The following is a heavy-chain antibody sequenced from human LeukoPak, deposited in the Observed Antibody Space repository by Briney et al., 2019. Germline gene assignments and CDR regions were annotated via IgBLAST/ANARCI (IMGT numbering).Heavy chain of an antibody. CDR1: GFTFSRYW. J-gene: IGHJ4*02. D-gene: IGHD3-10*01. Sequence: GGSLRLSCAASGFTFSRYWMSWVRQAPGKGLEWVANIEEDGTVKYYVESVKGRFTISRDNAKNSLYLQMNSLRAEDTAVYYCATSITMFDYWGQGTLVTVSS. V-gene: IGHV3-7*02. CDR2: IEEDGTVK. CDR3: ATSITMFDY.